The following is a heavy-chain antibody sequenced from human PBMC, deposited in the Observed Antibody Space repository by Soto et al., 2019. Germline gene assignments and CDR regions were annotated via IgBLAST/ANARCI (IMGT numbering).Heavy chain of an antibody. CDR2: INPSGGST. V-gene: IGHV1-46*01. CDR3: ARDGLVVPAARFHYYYGMDV. Sequence: GASVKVSCKASGYTFTSYYMHWVRQAPGQGLEWMGIINPSGGSTSYAQKFQGRVTMTRDTSTSTVYMELSSLRSEDTAVYYCARDGLVVPAARFHYYYGMDVWGQGTTVTVSS. D-gene: IGHD2-2*01. J-gene: IGHJ6*02. CDR1: GYTFTSYY.